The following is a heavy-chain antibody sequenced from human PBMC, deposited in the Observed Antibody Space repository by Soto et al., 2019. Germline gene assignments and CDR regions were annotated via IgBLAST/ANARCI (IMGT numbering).Heavy chain of an antibody. J-gene: IGHJ4*02. V-gene: IGHV3-23*01. Sequence: PGGSLRLSCTAPGFILSNYAMNWVRQAPGKGLEWVSTLSKDGANEHYADSVKGRFTISRDGSKNTLYLQMNSLRAEDTAMYYCAKDPSTGSADYWGQGTQVTAPQ. CDR1: GFILSNYA. CDR3: AKDPSTGSADY. CDR2: LSKDGANE. D-gene: IGHD3-9*01.